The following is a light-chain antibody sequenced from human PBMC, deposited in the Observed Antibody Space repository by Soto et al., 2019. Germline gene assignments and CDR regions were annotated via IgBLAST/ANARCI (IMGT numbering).Light chain of an antibody. CDR2: EVS. Sequence: QSALTQPASVSGSPGQSITISCTGTSSDVGGYHYVSWYQQHPGKAPKLMISEVSIRPSGVSIRFSGSKSGNTASLTISGLQDEDEADYYCISYTTDSTVVFGGGTKLTVL. CDR1: SSDVGGYHY. J-gene: IGLJ2*01. CDR3: ISYTTDSTVV. V-gene: IGLV2-14*01.